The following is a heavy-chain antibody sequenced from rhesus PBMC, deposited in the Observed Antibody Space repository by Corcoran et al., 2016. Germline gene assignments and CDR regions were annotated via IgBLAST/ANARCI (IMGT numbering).Heavy chain of an antibody. J-gene: IGHJ6*01. V-gene: IGHV4-122*02. CDR2: ITYSGST. CDR3: ARDVGRLVGGLDS. CDR1: GGSISSGYYY. Sequence: QVQLQESGPGLVKPSETLSLTCAVSGGSISSGYYYWSWIRKPPGKGLEWIGYITYSGSTSYNPSLTSRVTISRDPSKNQFSLKLSSVTAADTAVYYCARDVGRLVGGLDSWGQGVVVTVSS. D-gene: IGHD6S26*01.